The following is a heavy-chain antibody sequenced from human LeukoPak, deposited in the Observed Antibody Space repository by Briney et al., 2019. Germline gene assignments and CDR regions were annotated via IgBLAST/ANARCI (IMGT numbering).Heavy chain of an antibody. CDR2: INHSGST. D-gene: IGHD5-18*01. CDR3: ARVSYGYGYYFDY. Sequence: SETLSLTCTVSGGSISSYYWSWIRQPPGKGLEWIGEINHSGSTNYNPSLKSRVTISVDTSKNQFSLKLSSVTAADTAVYYCARVSYGYGYYFDYWGQGTLVTVSS. J-gene: IGHJ4*02. CDR1: GGSISSYY. V-gene: IGHV4-34*01.